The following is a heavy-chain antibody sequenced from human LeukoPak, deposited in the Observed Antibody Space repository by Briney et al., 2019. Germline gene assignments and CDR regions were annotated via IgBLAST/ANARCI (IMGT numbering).Heavy chain of an antibody. J-gene: IGHJ6*03. CDR2: IWYDGSNK. V-gene: IGHV3-33*01. D-gene: IGHD1-1*01. CDR3: ARLLDYYYYMDV. Sequence: PGGSLRLSCAASGFTFSSYGMHWVRQAPGKGLEGVAVIWYDGSNKYYADSVKGQFTISRDNSKNTLYLQMNSLRAEDTAVYYCARLLDYYYYMDVWGKGTTVTVSS. CDR1: GFTFSSYG.